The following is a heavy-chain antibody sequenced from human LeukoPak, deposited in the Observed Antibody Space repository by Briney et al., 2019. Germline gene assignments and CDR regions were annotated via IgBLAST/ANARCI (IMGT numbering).Heavy chain of an antibody. D-gene: IGHD3-10*01. Sequence: GGSLRLSCAASGFTFSRYGMHWVRQAPGMGLEWVAFIPYDGSNKYYADSVKGRFTISRDNSKNTLYLQMNSLRAEDTAVYYCAKGMWFGEFGDGVTWGQGTLVTVSS. V-gene: IGHV3-30*02. CDR3: AKGMWFGEFGDGVT. CDR1: GFTFSRYG. CDR2: IPYDGSNK. J-gene: IGHJ4*02.